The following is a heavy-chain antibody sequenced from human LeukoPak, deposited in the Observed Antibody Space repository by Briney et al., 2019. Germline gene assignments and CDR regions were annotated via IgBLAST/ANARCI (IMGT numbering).Heavy chain of an antibody. J-gene: IGHJ6*04. CDR1: GFTFEDYA. V-gene: IGHV3-43D*04. Sequence: PGGSLRLSCAASGFTFEDYAMRWVRQAPGKGLEWVSLISWDGGSTYSADSVKGRFTISRDNSKNSLYLQMNSLRAEDTALYYCAKSRRTYYYYAMDVWGKGTTVTVSS. CDR2: ISWDGGST. CDR3: AKSRRTYYYYAMDV.